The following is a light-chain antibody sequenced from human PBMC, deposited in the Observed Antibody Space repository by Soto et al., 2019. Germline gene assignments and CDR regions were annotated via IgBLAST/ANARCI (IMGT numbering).Light chain of an antibody. J-gene: IGKJ1*01. CDR3: QQYNSYSPWT. V-gene: IGKV1-5*03. CDR2: KAS. CDR1: QTISSW. Sequence: DIQMTQSPSTLSGSVGDRVTITCRASQTISSWLAWYQQKPGKAPKLLIYKASTLESGVPSRFSGSGSGTDFTLTISSLQPDDFATYYCQQYNSYSPWTFGQGTKVDSK.